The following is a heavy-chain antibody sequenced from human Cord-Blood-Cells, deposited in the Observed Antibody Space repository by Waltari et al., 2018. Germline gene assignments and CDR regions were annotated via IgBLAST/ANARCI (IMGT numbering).Heavy chain of an antibody. V-gene: IGHV4-34*01. CDR1: GGSFSGYY. J-gene: IGHJ3*02. CDR3: APIAAAEAFDI. D-gene: IGHD6-13*01. Sequence: QVQLQQWGAGLLKPSETLSLTCAVYGGSFSGYYWSWIRQPPGKGLEWIGEINHSGSNNYNPSLKSRVTISVDTSKNQFSLKLSSVTAADTAVYYCAPIAAAEAFDIWGQGTMVTVSS. CDR2: INHSGSN.